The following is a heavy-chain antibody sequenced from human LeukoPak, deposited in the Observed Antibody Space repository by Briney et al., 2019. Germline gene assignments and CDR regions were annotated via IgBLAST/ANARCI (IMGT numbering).Heavy chain of an antibody. CDR3: AREGGSGWYDGLGIDAFDI. J-gene: IGHJ3*02. V-gene: IGHV3-7*01. Sequence: TGGSLRLSCAASGFTFSTYWMTWVRQAPGKGLEWVANIKQDGSEKYFVDSVKGRFTISRDNANNSLYLQMNSLRAEDTAVYYCAREGGSGWYDGLGIDAFDIWGQGTMVTVSS. CDR1: GFTFSTYW. D-gene: IGHD6-19*01. CDR2: IKQDGSEK.